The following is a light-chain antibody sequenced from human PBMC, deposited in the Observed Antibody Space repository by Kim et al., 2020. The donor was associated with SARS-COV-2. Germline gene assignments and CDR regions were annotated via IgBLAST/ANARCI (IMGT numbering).Light chain of an antibody. V-gene: IGLV3-21*04. J-gene: IGLJ1*01. Sequence: SYELTQPPSVSVAPGKTARITRGGNNIGSKSVHWYQQKPGQAPVLVIYYDSDRPSGIPERFSGSNSGNTATLTISRVEAGDEADYYCQVWDSSSDHPGVFGTGTKVTVL. CDR3: QVWDSSSDHPGV. CDR1: NIGSKS. CDR2: YDS.